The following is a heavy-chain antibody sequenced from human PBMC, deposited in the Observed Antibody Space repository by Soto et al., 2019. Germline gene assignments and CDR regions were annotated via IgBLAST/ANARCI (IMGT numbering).Heavy chain of an antibody. CDR1: GFTFSSYA. D-gene: IGHD6-13*01. CDR3: ARYSSSWIVTY. CDR2: IKQDGSEK. J-gene: IGHJ4*02. V-gene: IGHV3-7*01. Sequence: EWSLRLSCAASGFTFSSYAMSWVRQAPGKGLEWVANIKQDGSEKYYVDSVKGRFTISRDNAKNSLYLQMNSLRAEDTAVYYCARYSSSWIVTYWGQGTLVTVSS.